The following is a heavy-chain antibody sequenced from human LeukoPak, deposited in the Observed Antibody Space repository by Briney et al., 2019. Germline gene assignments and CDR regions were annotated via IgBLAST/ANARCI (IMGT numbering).Heavy chain of an antibody. J-gene: IGHJ5*02. V-gene: IGHV1-69*13. CDR3: ARVVNPPWNWFDP. CDR2: IIPIFGTA. D-gene: IGHD2-2*01. CDR1: GYTFTGYY. Sequence: GAPVKVSCKASGYTFTGYYMHWVRQAPGQGLEWMGGIIPIFGTANYAQKFQGRVTITADESTSTAYMELSSLRSEDTAVYYCARVVNPPWNWFDPWGQGTLVTVSS.